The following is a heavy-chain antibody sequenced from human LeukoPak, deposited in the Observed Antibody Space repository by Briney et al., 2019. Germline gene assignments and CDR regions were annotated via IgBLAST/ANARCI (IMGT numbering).Heavy chain of an antibody. CDR2: IGPIGVYT. J-gene: IGHJ4*02. Sequence: GGSLRLSCAASGFTFSDYAMHWVRQAPGKGLEFVSVIGPIGVYTYYANSVKGRFTISRDNSKSTVSLQMGSLRDEDMAAYYCAGSPPGRTNWNYYDYWGRGTLVTVSS. CDR1: GFTFSDYA. CDR3: AGSPPGRTNWNYYDY. D-gene: IGHD1-1*01. V-gene: IGHV3-64*01.